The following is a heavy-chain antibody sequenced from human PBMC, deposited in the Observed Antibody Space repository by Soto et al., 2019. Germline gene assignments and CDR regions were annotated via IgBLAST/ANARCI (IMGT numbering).Heavy chain of an antibody. V-gene: IGHV5-51*01. Sequence: GESLKISCKGSGYSFTSYWIGWVRQMPGKGLEWMGIIYPGDSDTRYSPSFQGQVTISADKSISTAYLQWSSLKASDTAMYYCARRARGAAWDQTNWFDPWGQGTLVTVSS. CDR1: GYSFTSYW. CDR3: ARRARGAAWDQTNWFDP. J-gene: IGHJ5*02. CDR2: IYPGDSDT. D-gene: IGHD6-6*01.